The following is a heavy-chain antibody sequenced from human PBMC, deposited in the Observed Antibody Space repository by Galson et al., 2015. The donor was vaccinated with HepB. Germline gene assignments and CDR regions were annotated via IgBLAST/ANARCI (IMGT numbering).Heavy chain of an antibody. Sequence: SLRLSCAASGFTFSSYSMNWVRQAPGKGLEWVSYISSSSSTIYYADSVKGRFTISRDNAKNSLYLQMNSLRDEDTAVYYCASQYYYYYYMDVWGKGTAVTVSS. CDR3: ASQYYYYYYMDV. CDR2: ISSSSSTI. J-gene: IGHJ6*03. CDR1: GFTFSSYS. V-gene: IGHV3-48*02.